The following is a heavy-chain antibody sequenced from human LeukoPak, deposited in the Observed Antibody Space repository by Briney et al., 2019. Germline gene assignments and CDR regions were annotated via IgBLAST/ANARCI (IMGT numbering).Heavy chain of an antibody. CDR3: ASGKGYYDSSGYYDGAY. CDR1: GGTFSSYA. V-gene: IGHV1-69*13. D-gene: IGHD3-22*01. J-gene: IGHJ4*02. CDR2: IIPIFGTA. Sequence: SVKVSCKASGGTFSSYAISWVRQAPGQGLEWMGGIIPIFGTANYAQKFQGRVTITADESTSTAYMELSSLRSEDTAVYYCASGKGYYDSSGYYDGAYWGQGTLVTVSS.